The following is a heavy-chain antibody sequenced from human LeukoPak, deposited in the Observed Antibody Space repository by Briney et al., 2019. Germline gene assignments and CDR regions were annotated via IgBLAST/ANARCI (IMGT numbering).Heavy chain of an antibody. CDR3: ARRGYHDYSGFDY. J-gene: IGHJ4*02. CDR1: EFTFSSYS. V-gene: IGHV3-21*01. CDR2: ISGRSDDI. Sequence: PGGSLRLSCAGSEFTFSSYSMHWVRQAPGKGLEWVSSISGRSDDIYYADSVQGRFTISRDNSKNSLYLQMKSLRAEDTALYYCARRGYHDYSGFDYWGQGTLVTVPS. D-gene: IGHD1-26*01.